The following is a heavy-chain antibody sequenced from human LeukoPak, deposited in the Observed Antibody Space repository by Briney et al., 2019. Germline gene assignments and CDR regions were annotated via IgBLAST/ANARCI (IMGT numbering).Heavy chain of an antibody. CDR3: ARSYYRGNSGATDY. D-gene: IGHD4-23*01. J-gene: IGHJ4*02. CDR2: MWYDGSNK. Sequence: GGSLRLSCATSGFTFNNYCMHCVRQAPGKGLEWVAVMWYDGSNKYYADSVQGRFTISRDNSKNTLYLQMNSLRVEDTAVYYCARSYYRGNSGATDYWGQGTLVSVSS. CDR1: GFTFNNYC. V-gene: IGHV3-33*01.